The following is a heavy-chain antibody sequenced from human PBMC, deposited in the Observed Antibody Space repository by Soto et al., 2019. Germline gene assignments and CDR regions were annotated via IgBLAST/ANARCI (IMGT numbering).Heavy chain of an antibody. D-gene: IGHD3-3*01. CDR1: GFTFSSYS. CDR2: ISSSSSYI. J-gene: IGHJ6*02. CDR3: ARSLTIFGVVIIPYYYYGMDV. V-gene: IGHV3-21*01. Sequence: GGSLRLSCAASGFTFSSYSMNWVRQAPGKGLEWVSSISSSSSYIYYADSVKGRFTISRDNSKNTLYLQMNSLRAEDTAVYYCARSLTIFGVVIIPYYYYGMDVSGQGTTVTVSS.